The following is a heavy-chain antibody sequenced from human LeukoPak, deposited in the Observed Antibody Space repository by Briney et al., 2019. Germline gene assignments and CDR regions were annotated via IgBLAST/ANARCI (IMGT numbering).Heavy chain of an antibody. J-gene: IGHJ4*02. D-gene: IGHD4-17*01. CDR2: ISGSGGST. CDR1: GFTFSSYA. CDR3: AGMDYGDYVDDFDY. Sequence: GGSLRLSCAASGFTFSSYAMSWVRQAPWKGLEWVSAISGSGGSTYYADSVKGRFTISRDNSKNTLYLQMNSLRAEDTAVYYCAGMDYGDYVDDFDYWGQGTLVTVSS. V-gene: IGHV3-23*01.